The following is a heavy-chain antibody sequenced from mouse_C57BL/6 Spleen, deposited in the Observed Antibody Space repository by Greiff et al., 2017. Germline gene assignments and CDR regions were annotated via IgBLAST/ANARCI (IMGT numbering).Heavy chain of an antibody. CDR1: GFSLTSYG. J-gene: IGHJ4*01. D-gene: IGHD1-1*01. V-gene: IGHV2-2*01. CDR3: ARKGIYDAMDY. CDR2: IWSGGST. Sequence: VKLEESGPGLVQPSQSLSITCTVSGFSLTSYGVHWVRQSPGKGLEWLGVIWSGGSTDYNAAFISRLSISKDNSKSHVFYKMNSLQADDTAIYYCARKGIYDAMDYWGQGTSVTVYS.